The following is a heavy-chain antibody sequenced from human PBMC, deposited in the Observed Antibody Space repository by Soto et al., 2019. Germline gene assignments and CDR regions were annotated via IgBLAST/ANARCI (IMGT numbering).Heavy chain of an antibody. CDR2: VYYSGST. J-gene: IGHJ4*02. CDR3: ASPGGYCCGGSCYQYFDD. V-gene: IGHV4-39*01. CDR1: DGSISGNTYY. Sequence: QLQLQESGPGLVKPSETLSLTCTVSDGSISGNTYYWGWIRQPPGMGLEWIGTVYYSGSTYYNPSLKSRVTMSVDTSRNQFSLKLSSVTAADTAVYYCASPGGYCCGGSCYQYFDDWGQGTLVTVSS. D-gene: IGHD2-15*01.